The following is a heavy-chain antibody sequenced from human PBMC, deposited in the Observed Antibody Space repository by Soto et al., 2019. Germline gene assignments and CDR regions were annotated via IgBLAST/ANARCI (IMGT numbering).Heavy chain of an antibody. J-gene: IGHJ4*02. Sequence: QVQLVESGGGVVQPGRSLRLSCAASGFTFSNFGMHWVRQAPGKGLEWVAFIWYDGSEKYNADSVQGRFTISRDNSKNTLYLQMNSLRAEDTAIYYCAKNQERELPRVIDFWGQGTLVTVSS. CDR3: AKNQERELPRVIDF. D-gene: IGHD1-7*01. CDR2: IWYDGSEK. V-gene: IGHV3-33*06. CDR1: GFTFSNFG.